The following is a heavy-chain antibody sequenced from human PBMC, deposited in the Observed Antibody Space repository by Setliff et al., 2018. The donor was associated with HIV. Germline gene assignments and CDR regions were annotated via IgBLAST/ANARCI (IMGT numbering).Heavy chain of an antibody. CDR2: MSYDGSNK. J-gene: IGHJ3*02. D-gene: IGHD3-22*01. V-gene: IGHV3-30*03. CDR1: GFTFSSYG. CDR3: ARGRNYDSSGRGAFDI. Sequence: PGGSLRLSCAASGFTFSSYGMNWVRQAPGKGLEWVAVMSYDGSNKYYADSVKGRFTISRDNAKNSLYLQMNSLRAEDTALYYCARGRNYDSSGRGAFDIWGQGTMVTVSS.